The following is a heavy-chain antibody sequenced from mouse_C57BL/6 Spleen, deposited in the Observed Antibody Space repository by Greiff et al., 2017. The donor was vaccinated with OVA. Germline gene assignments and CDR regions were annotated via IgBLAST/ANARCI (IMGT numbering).Heavy chain of an antibody. CDR3: GKDGYYVWTGFDY. Sequence: VKLKESGPGLVQPSQSLSITCTVSGFSLTSYGVHWVRQSPGKGLEWLGVIWRGGSTDYNAAFMSRLSITKDNSNSQVFFKMSSLQDDDTAICYGGKDGYYVWTGFDYWGQGTTLTVSS. D-gene: IGHD2-3*01. V-gene: IGHV2-5*01. CDR2: IWRGGST. J-gene: IGHJ2*01. CDR1: GFSLTSYG.